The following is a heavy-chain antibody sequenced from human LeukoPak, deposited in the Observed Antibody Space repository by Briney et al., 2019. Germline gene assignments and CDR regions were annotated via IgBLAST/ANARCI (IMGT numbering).Heavy chain of an antibody. CDR2: IYYSGST. CDR1: GGSISSYF. V-gene: IGHV4-59*12. Sequence: PSETLSLTCTVSGGSISSYFWSWIRQPPGKGLEWIGYIYYSGSTNYNPSLKSRVAISVDTSKNQFSLKLSSVTAADTAVYYCARDLGDYGDYVGGYATDYWGQGTLVTVSS. CDR3: ARDLGDYGDYVGGYATDY. D-gene: IGHD4-17*01. J-gene: IGHJ4*02.